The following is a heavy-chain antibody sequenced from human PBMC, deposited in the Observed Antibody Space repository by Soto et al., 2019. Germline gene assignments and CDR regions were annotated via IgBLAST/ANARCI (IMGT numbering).Heavy chain of an antibody. CDR3: ASSLMVRGVGRDY. CDR2: NYHSGST. D-gene: IGHD3-10*01. Sequence: SETLSPTWAVSGYSLSSGYYWVWIRQPPGKGLGGFGSNYHSGSTYYNPSLKSRVTISVDTSKNQFSLKLSSVTAAGTAVYYCASSLMVRGVGRDYWGQGTLVTV. V-gene: IGHV4-38-2*01. CDR1: GYSLSSGYY. J-gene: IGHJ4*02.